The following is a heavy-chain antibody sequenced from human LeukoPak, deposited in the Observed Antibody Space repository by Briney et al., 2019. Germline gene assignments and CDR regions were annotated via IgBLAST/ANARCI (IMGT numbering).Heavy chain of an antibody. CDR2: ISYDGSNK. V-gene: IGHV3-30-3*01. J-gene: IGHJ3*02. CDR3: ASEYRLLWFGELSRGAFDI. CDR1: GFTFSTYA. D-gene: IGHD3-10*01. Sequence: GGSLRLSCTASGFTFSTYAMHWVRQAPGKGLEWVAVISYDGSNKYYADSVKGRFTISRDNSKNTLYLQMNSLRAEDTAVYYCASEYRLLWFGELSRGAFDIWGQGTMVTVSS.